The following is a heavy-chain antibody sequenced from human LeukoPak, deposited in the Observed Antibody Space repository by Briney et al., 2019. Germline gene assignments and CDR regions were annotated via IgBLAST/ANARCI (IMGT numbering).Heavy chain of an antibody. D-gene: IGHD2-8*01. CDR3: ARATYCTNGVCYSSAFDI. V-gene: IGHV4-4*02. J-gene: IGHJ3*02. CDR2: IYHSGST. CDR1: GGSIKSNNW. Sequence: PSGTLSLTCAVSGGSIKSNNWWSWVRQPPGKGLEWIGEIYHSGSTYYNPSLKSRVTISVDRSKNQFSLKLSSVTAADTAVYYCARATYCTNGVCYSSAFDIWGQGTMVTVSS.